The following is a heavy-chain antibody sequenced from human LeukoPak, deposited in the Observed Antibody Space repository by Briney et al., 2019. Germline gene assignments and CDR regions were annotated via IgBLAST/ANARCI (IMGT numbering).Heavy chain of an antibody. J-gene: IGHJ6*03. CDR2: INPNSGGT. CDR1: GYTFTGYY. V-gene: IGHV1-2*02. Sequence: ASVKVSCKASGYTFTGYYVHWVRQAPGQGLEWMGWINPNSGGTNYAQKFQGRVTMTRDTSISTPYMELSRLRSDDTAVYYCARDRSSSSDLGDYYYYMDVWGKGTTVTVSS. D-gene: IGHD6-6*01. CDR3: ARDRSSSSDLGDYYYYMDV.